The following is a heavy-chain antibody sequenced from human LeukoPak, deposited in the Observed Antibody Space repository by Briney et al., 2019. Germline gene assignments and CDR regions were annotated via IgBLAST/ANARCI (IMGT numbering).Heavy chain of an antibody. Sequence: GGSLRLSCAASRFMFSDYFMSWIRQAPGKELEWISYISSNSKYTKYADSVKGRFTISRDNAKKSLYLQMSSLRAEDTAVYYCARDNGNKYYFDYWGQGTLVTVSS. CDR1: RFMFSDYF. D-gene: IGHD2-8*01. CDR2: ISSNSKYT. CDR3: ARDNGNKYYFDY. V-gene: IGHV3-11*05. J-gene: IGHJ4*02.